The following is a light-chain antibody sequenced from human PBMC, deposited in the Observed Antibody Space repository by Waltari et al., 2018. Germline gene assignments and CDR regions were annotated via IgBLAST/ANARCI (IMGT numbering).Light chain of an antibody. CDR2: DAS. CDR3: QQRSTWPRVGVT. Sequence: EIVLKQSPATLSLSLGEVPTLSCTASQSVSTYLAWYQQKPGQAPRLLIYDASIRAADIPARFSGSGSETDFTLTISSLDPEDFAIYYCQQRSTWPRVGVTFGQGTRVDLK. J-gene: IGKJ1*01. CDR1: QSVSTY. V-gene: IGKV3-11*01.